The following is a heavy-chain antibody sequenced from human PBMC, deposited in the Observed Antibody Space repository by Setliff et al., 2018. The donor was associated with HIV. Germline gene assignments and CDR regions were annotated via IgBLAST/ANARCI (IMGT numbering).Heavy chain of an antibody. V-gene: IGHV5-51*01. J-gene: IGHJ6*02. D-gene: IGHD2-2*03. Sequence: GESLKISCKGSGYSFTSHWIGWVRQMPGKGLEWMGIIYPGDSDTRYSPSFQGQVTISADKSISTAYLQWSSLKASDTAMYYCARHGYCSGTSCSEYYYYYGMDVWGQGTTVTVSS. CDR3: ARHGYCSGTSCSEYYYYYGMDV. CDR1: GYSFTSHW. CDR2: IYPGDSDT.